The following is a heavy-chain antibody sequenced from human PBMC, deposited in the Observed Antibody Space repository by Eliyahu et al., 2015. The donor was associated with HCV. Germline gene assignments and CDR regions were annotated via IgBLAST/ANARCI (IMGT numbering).Heavy chain of an antibody. Sequence: QVQLQQWGAGLLKPSETLSLTCAVYGGSFSGYYWSWIRQPPGKGLEWIGEINHSGSTNYNPSLKSRVTIXVDTSKNQFSLKLSSVTAADTAVYYCARGPFLSSSWNSYYYYYGMDVWGQGTTVTVSS. J-gene: IGHJ6*02. CDR1: GGSFSGYY. CDR2: INHSGST. V-gene: IGHV4-34*01. CDR3: ARGPFLSSSWNSYYYYYGMDV. D-gene: IGHD6-13*01.